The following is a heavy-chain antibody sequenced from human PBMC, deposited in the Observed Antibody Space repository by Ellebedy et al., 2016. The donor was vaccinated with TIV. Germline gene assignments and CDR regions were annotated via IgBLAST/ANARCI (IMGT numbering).Heavy chain of an antibody. CDR2: INHSGST. CDR3: ARGRTVFDY. CDR1: GLTFSNFA. J-gene: IGHJ4*02. Sequence: ESLKISXAASGLTFSNFAMGWIRQSPGKGLEWIGEINHSGSTKNNPSLKGRVFISIDTSKNQFSLRLRSMTAADTAMYYCARGRTVFDYWGQGTLVTVSS. V-gene: IGHV4-34*01.